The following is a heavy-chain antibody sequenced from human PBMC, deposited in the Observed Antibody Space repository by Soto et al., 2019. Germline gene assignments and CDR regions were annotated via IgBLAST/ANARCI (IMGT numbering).Heavy chain of an antibody. CDR3: ASRITIFGVVPTPIDY. J-gene: IGHJ4*02. CDR1: GGTFSSYA. D-gene: IGHD3-3*01. CDR2: IIPIFGTA. V-gene: IGHV1-69*12. Sequence: QVQLVQSGAEVKKPGSSVKVSCKASGGTFSSYAISWVRQAPGQGLEWMGGIIPIFGTANYAQKFQGRVTSPADESTSTAYMELSSLRSEDTAVYYCASRITIFGVVPTPIDYWGQGTLVTVSS.